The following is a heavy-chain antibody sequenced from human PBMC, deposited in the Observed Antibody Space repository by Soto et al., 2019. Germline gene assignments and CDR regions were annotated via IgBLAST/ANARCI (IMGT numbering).Heavy chain of an antibody. Sequence: PGGSLRLSCAGSGFTFSNYGLHWVRQAPGKGLDWVSFISFDGSHKYYADSVKGRFTISRDNSNNMLYLQMDSLTTEDTAVYYCAKDGAPRYCSGGSCYPWGGYYYGMDVWGQGTTVTVSS. V-gene: IGHV3-30*18. D-gene: IGHD2-15*01. CDR3: AKDGAPRYCSGGSCYPWGGYYYGMDV. J-gene: IGHJ6*02. CDR1: GFTFSNYG. CDR2: ISFDGSHK.